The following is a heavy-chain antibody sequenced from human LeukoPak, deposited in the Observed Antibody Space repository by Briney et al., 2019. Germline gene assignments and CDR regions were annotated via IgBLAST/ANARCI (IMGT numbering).Heavy chain of an antibody. CDR1: GVSISSYY. CDR3: AAHGAYDFWSGYYSHYGMDV. Sequence: SETLSLTCTVSGVSISSYYWSWIRQPPGKGLEWIGYIYYSGSTNYNPSLKSRVTISVDTSKNQFSLKLSSVTAADTAVYYCAAHGAYDFWSGYYSHYGMDVWGQGTTVTVSS. CDR2: IYYSGST. D-gene: IGHD3-3*01. J-gene: IGHJ6*02. V-gene: IGHV4-59*01.